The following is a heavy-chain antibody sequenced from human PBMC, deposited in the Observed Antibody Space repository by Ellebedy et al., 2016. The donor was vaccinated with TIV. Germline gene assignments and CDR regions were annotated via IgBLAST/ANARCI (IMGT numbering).Heavy chain of an antibody. CDR3: ATFPNRITTVDV. V-gene: IGHV4-59*02. CDR1: KNYVSAFS. J-gene: IGHJ6*02. CDR2: LSYNGTS. Sequence: SETLSLXXTVSKNYVSAFSWSWIRQPPGKGLEWIGSLSYNGTSFYNSSLRSRVDISADTSTNKFFLKVRSLTSADTAVYFCATFPNRITTVDVWGPGTTVIVSS. D-gene: IGHD1-14*01.